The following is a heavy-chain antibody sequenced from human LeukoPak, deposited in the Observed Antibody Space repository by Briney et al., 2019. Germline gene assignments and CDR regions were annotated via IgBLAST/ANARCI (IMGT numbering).Heavy chain of an antibody. Sequence: ASVKVSCEASGYTFSSYYIHWVRQATGQGLEWMGWMNPNSGNTGYAQKFQGRVTMTRNTSISTAYMELSSLRSEDTAVYYCASPVRGSRFDYWGQGTLVTVSS. V-gene: IGHV1-8*02. D-gene: IGHD3-10*01. CDR3: ASPVRGSRFDY. J-gene: IGHJ4*02. CDR1: GYTFSSYY. CDR2: MNPNSGNT.